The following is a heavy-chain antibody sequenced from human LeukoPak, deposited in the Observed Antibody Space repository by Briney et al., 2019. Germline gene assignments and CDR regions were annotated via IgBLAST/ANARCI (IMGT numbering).Heavy chain of an antibody. J-gene: IGHJ3*02. D-gene: IGHD4-17*01. CDR3: ARVYDYGDYHDAFDI. CDR2: IYYSGST. CDR1: SGSISSYY. Sequence: SETLSLKCTVYSGSISSYYWMWMPQPPGKERVWFGYIYYSGSTNYNPSLKSRVTISVDTSKNQFSLKLSSVTAADTAVYYCARVYDYGDYHDAFDIWGQGTMVTVSS. V-gene: IGHV4-59*01.